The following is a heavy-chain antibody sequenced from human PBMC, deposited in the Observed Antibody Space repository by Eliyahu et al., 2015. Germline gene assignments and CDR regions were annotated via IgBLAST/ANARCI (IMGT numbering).Heavy chain of an antibody. CDR2: ISSSGSTI. CDR1: GFXFSXYY. CDR3: ARSYDFWSGYPPGGYGMDV. Sequence: QVQLVESGGGLVKPGGSLRLSCXASGFXFSXYYXXWIRQAPGKGLEWVSYISSSGSTIYYADSVKGRFTISRDNTKNSLYLQMNSLRAEDTAVYYCARSYDFWSGYPPGGYGMDVWGQGTTVTVSS. V-gene: IGHV3-11*01. J-gene: IGHJ6*02. D-gene: IGHD3-3*01.